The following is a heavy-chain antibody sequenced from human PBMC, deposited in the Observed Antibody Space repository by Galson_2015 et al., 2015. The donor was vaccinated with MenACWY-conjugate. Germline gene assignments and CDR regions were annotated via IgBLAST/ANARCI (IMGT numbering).Heavy chain of an antibody. CDR3: ARTYDSSGYYYYAFDI. D-gene: IGHD3-22*01. Sequence: ETLSLTCTVSGGSISSNFWSWIRQPPGKGLEWIGYIYYSGSTNYNPSLKSRVTISVDTSKNQSSLKLSSVTAADTAVYYCARTYDSSGYYYYAFDIWGQGTMVTVSS. V-gene: IGHV4-59*08. J-gene: IGHJ3*02. CDR2: IYYSGST. CDR1: GGSISSNF.